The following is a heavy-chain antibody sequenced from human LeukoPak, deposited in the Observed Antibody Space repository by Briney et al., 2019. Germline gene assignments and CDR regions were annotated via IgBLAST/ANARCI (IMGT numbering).Heavy chain of an antibody. J-gene: IGHJ4*02. CDR1: GFAFSSYG. Sequence: GGSLTLSCAPSGFAFSSYGMHWVRQAPGKGLEWVAFIRSDGSNKYYADSVKGRFTISRDNSKNTLCLQMNSLRAEDTAVYYCAKDPGSDSSASPHFGSWGQGTLVTVSS. CDR2: IRSDGSNK. CDR3: AKDPGSDSSASPHFGS. V-gene: IGHV3-30*02. D-gene: IGHD3-22*01.